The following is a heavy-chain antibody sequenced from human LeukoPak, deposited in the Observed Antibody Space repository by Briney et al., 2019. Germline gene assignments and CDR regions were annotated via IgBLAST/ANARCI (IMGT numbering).Heavy chain of an antibody. J-gene: IGHJ5*02. CDR2: IYSGGST. CDR1: GFTVSSNY. Sequence: PGGSLRLSCAASGFTVSSNYMSWVRQAPGKGLEWVSVIYSGGSTYYADSVKGRFTISRDTSKNTLYLQISSLRVEDTAVYYCIVFGDSNHWGQGTLVTVSS. CDR3: IVFGDSNH. V-gene: IGHV3-53*01. D-gene: IGHD4-17*01.